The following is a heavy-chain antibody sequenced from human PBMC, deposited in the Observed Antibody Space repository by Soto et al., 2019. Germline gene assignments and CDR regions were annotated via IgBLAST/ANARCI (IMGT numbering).Heavy chain of an antibody. CDR1: GFTFSTYA. CDR3: ANDRRRRTYGYFFYF. V-gene: IGHV3-23*01. Sequence: GGSLRLSCAASGFTFSTYAMAWVRQAPGKGLEWVSGVSASGLNTDYADPVKGRFYISRDNSKNTVSLHMNSLRAEDTALYYCANDRRRRTYGYFFYFWGQGTSVTVSS. CDR2: VSASGLNT. J-gene: IGHJ4*02. D-gene: IGHD5-18*01.